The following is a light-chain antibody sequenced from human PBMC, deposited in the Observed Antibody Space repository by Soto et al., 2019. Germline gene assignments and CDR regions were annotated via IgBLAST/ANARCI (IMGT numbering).Light chain of an antibody. J-gene: IGKJ1*01. V-gene: IGKV3-11*01. CDR1: PSVSSY. Sequence: IVLTPSPATLSSSPGDRATLSCRASPSVSSYLAWYHQKPGQAPRLLIYDASTRASGVPARFSGSGSGTDYSLTITSLEPEDVAVYYCQHFDNSHTWTFGQGTKVDIK. CDR3: QHFDNSHTWT. CDR2: DAS.